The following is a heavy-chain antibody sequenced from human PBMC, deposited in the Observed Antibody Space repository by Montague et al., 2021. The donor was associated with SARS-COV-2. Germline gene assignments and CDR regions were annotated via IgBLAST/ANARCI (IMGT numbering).Heavy chain of an antibody. CDR3: AKGGERITMIVVVTTLADFDY. D-gene: IGHD3-22*01. V-gene: IGHV3-23*01. CDR1: GFTFSSYA. Sequence: SLRLSCAASGFTFSSYAMSWVRQAPGKGLEWVSGISDSGGSTYYADSVKGRFTISRDNSKNTLYLQMNSLRAEDTAVYYCAKGGERITMIVVVTTLADFDYWGQGTLVTVSS. CDR2: ISDSGGST. J-gene: IGHJ4*02.